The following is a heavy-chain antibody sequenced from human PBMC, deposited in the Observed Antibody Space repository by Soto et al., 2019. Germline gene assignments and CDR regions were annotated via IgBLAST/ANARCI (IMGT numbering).Heavy chain of an antibody. Sequence: QVQLQESGPGLVKPSETLSLTCSVADGSISNYYWSWIRQPPGKGLEWIGQIHYTGRTNYNPSLESRVTMSVDTSKNLFALRLTSVTAADTAVYYCARDRYGGNSFWYFNVLGSGTLVTVSS. V-gene: IGHV4-59*01. D-gene: IGHD4-17*01. CDR3: ARDRYGGNSFWYFNV. CDR2: IHYTGRT. CDR1: DGSISNYY. J-gene: IGHJ2*01.